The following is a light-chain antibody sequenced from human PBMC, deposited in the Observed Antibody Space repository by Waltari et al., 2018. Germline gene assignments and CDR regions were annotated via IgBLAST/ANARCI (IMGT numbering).Light chain of an antibody. V-gene: IGKV1-NL1*01. J-gene: IGKJ2*01. CDR2: SAA. CDR1: QGIGYS. CDR3: QQYYERPHT. Sequence: DIQLTQSQSSFSASVGDRVTITCRTRQGIGYSVAWYQQKQGKAPRLLVHSAATLHSGVPLRFSGGGSGTQYTLTISSLQPEDCATYYCQQYYERPHTFGQGTRVEI.